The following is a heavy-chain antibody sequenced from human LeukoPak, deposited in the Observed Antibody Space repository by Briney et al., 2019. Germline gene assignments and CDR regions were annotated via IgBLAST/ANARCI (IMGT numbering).Heavy chain of an antibody. CDR3: ASRKLGNVY. Sequence: MASETLSLTCTISGGSVSDYYWSWIRQSPGKGLEWIGYIYHTGSTSYSPSLKSRVTISADTSQNQFSLKLSSVTAADTAVYYCASRKLGNVYWGQGTLVTVSS. D-gene: IGHD7-27*01. CDR2: IYHTGST. CDR1: GGSVSDYY. J-gene: IGHJ4*02. V-gene: IGHV4-59*02.